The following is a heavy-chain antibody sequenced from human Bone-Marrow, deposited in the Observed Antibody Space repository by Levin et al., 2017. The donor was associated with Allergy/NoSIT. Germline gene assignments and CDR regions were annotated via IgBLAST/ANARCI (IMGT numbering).Heavy chain of an antibody. CDR1: GFTFNKSY. CDR2: ISSTSDTI. J-gene: IGHJ3*02. V-gene: IGHV3-11*01. D-gene: IGHD4-17*01. CDR3: ASLYGVGNAFDI. Sequence: LSLTCAASGFTFNKSYMSWVRQAPGKGLEWVSYISSTSDTIYYADSVKGRFTISRDNAKNSLYLQMNSLSDEETAVYYCASLYGVGNAFDIWGPGTLVTVSS.